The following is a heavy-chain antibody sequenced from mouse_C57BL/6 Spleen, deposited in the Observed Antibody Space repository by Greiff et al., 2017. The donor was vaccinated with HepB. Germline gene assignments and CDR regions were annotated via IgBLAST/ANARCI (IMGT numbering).Heavy chain of an antibody. CDR2: ISYDGSN. V-gene: IGHV3-6*01. D-gene: IGHD2-1*01. Sequence: EVKLVESGPGLVKPSQSLSLTCSVTGYSITSGYYWNWIRQFPGNKLEWMGYISYDGSNNYNPSLKNRISITRDTSKNQFFLKLNSVTTEDTATYYCARDYGNDAMDYWGQGTSVTVSS. CDR3: ARDYGNDAMDY. J-gene: IGHJ4*01. CDR1: GYSITSGYY.